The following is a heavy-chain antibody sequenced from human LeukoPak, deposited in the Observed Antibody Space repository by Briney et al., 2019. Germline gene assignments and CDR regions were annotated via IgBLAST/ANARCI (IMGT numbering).Heavy chain of an antibody. V-gene: IGHV5-51*01. J-gene: IGHJ4*02. D-gene: IGHD3-10*01. CDR3: ARGSVGFGELFLDYFDY. Sequence: GESLKISCKGSGYSFTSYWIGWVRQMPGKGLEWMGIICPGDSDTRYSPSFQGQVTISADKSISTAYLQWSSLKASDTAMYYCARGSVGFGELFLDYFDYWGQGTLVTVSS. CDR2: ICPGDSDT. CDR1: GYSFTSYW.